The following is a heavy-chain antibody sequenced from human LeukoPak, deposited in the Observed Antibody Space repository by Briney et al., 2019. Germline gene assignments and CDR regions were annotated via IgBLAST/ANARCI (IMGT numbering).Heavy chain of an antibody. J-gene: IGHJ6*02. V-gene: IGHV3-66*01. Sequence: GGSLRLSCAASGGTISSNYMSWVRQAPGKGLEWVSVIYSSGSTYYTASLKGRVTISRDNSKNPLYLQMNTLRAADTAVYYCARGSPPTLSGNCSSTSCYRSYYYYGMDVWGQGTTVTVSS. CDR2: IYSSGST. CDR1: GGTISSNY. D-gene: IGHD2-2*02. CDR3: ARGSPPTLSGNCSSTSCYRSYYYYGMDV.